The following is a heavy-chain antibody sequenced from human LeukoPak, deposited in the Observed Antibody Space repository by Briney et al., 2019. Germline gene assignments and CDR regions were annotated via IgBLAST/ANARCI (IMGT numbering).Heavy chain of an antibody. Sequence: GASVKVPCKASGYTFASYYMHWVRQAPGQGLEWMGWINPNSGGTNYAQKFQGRVTMTRDTSISTAYMELSRLRSDDTAVYYCARDYYDSSGYSAHFDYWGQGTLVTVSS. J-gene: IGHJ4*02. V-gene: IGHV1-2*02. CDR1: GYTFASYY. D-gene: IGHD3-22*01. CDR2: INPNSGGT. CDR3: ARDYYDSSGYSAHFDY.